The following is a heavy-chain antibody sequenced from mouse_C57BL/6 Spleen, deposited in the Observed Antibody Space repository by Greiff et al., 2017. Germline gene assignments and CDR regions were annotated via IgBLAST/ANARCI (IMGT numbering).Heavy chain of an antibody. CDR3: TTGTTVVALYAMDY. J-gene: IGHJ4*01. Sequence: VQLKQSGAELVRPGASVKLSCTASGFNIKDDYMHWVKQRPEQGLEWIGWIDPENGDTEYASKFQGKATITADTSSNTAYLQLSSLTSEDTAVYYCTTGTTVVALYAMDYWGQGTSVTVSS. CDR2: IDPENGDT. V-gene: IGHV14-4*01. CDR1: GFNIKDDY. D-gene: IGHD1-1*01.